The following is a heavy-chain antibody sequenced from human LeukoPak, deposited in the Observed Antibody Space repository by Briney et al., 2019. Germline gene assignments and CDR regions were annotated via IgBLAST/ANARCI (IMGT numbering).Heavy chain of an antibody. Sequence: ASVKVSCKASGYTFTSYGISWVRQAPGQGLEWMGWISAYNGNTNYAQKLQGRVTMTTDTPTSTAYMELRSLRSDDTAVYYCARGSKKFTIFGVVTGSDWFDPWGQGTLVTVSS. CDR2: ISAYNGNT. V-gene: IGHV1-18*01. D-gene: IGHD3-3*01. CDR3: ARGSKKFTIFGVVTGSDWFDP. J-gene: IGHJ5*02. CDR1: GYTFTSYG.